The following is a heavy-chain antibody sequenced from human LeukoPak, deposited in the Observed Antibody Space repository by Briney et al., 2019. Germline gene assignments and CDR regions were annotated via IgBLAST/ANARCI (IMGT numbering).Heavy chain of an antibody. Sequence: GWSQRLSCQASMFTFRSYAIDSVRQAPSKGLDWVALISYDGSKKYYAESVKGRFTISRDNSKDTLYLQMNSLRPEDTAVYYCARNNIFGYASGWPLDYWGQGTLVTVSS. CDR3: ARNNIFGYASGWPLDY. CDR1: MFTFRSYA. D-gene: IGHD6-19*01. J-gene: IGHJ4*02. CDR2: ISYDGSKK. V-gene: IGHV3-30-3*01.